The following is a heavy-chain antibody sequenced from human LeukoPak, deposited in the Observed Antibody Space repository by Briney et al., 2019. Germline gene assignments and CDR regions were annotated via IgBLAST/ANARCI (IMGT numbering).Heavy chain of an antibody. CDR1: GGSISSYY. V-gene: IGHV4-59*01. CDR2: IYYSGST. Sequence: SETLSLTRTVSGGSISSYYWSWIRQPPGKGLEWIGYIYYSGSTNYNPSLKSRVTISVDTSKNQFSLRLSSVTAADTAVYYCARDRGNSSPLDPWGQGTPVTVSS. CDR3: ARDRGNSSPLDP. D-gene: IGHD4-23*01. J-gene: IGHJ5*02.